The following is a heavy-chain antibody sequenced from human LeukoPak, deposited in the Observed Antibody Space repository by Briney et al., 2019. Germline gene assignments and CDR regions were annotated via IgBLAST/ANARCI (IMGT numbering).Heavy chain of an antibody. D-gene: IGHD6-13*01. CDR2: INPNSGAT. CDR3: ARYMAAAGTFDY. CDR1: VYTFTAYY. Sequence: ASVKVSCKASVYTFTAYYMHWVRQAPGQGLEWMGWINPNSGATYYEQKFQGRVTMTRDTSISTAYMEVSRLRSDDSAVYYCARYMAAAGTFDYWGQGTLDTVSS. V-gene: IGHV1-2*02. J-gene: IGHJ4*02.